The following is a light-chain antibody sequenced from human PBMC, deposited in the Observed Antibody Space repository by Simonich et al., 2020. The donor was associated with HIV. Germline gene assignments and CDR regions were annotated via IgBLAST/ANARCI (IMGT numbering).Light chain of an antibody. CDR3: SSYTGSNTVI. Sequence: QSALTQPASVSGSPGQSITISCTGTSSDVGSYNYVSWYQQHPGKAPTRMIYDVSKRPSGVSNRFSGSKSGNTASLTISRLRAEDEADYYCSSYTGSNTVIFGGGTKLTVL. J-gene: IGLJ2*01. V-gene: IGLV2-14*03. CDR2: DVS. CDR1: SSDVGSYNY.